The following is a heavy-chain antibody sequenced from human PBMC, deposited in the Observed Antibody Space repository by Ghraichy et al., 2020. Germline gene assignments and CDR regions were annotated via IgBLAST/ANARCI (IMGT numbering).Heavy chain of an antibody. CDR2: INHSGST. D-gene: IGHD2-2*01. V-gene: IGHV4-34*01. Sequence: SQTLSLTCAVYGGSFSGYYWSWIRQPPGKGLEWIGEINHSGSTNYNPSLKSRVTISVDTSKNPFSLKLRSVTAADTAVYYCAREESRAVPATALYRGWFDPLGPGNPGHRLL. CDR1: GGSFSGYY. J-gene: IGHJ5*02. CDR3: AREESRAVPATALYRGWFDP.